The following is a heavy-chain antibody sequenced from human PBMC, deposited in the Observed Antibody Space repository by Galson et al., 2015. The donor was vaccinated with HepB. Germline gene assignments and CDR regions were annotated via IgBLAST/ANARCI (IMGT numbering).Heavy chain of an antibody. J-gene: IGHJ3*02. CDR2: ISSSSSYI. Sequence: SLRLSCAASGFTFSSYSMNWVRQAPGKGLEWVSSISSSSSYIYYADSVKGRFTISRDNAKNSLYLQMNSLRAEDTAVYYCARDSVPTASNGRAFDIWGQGTMVTVSS. CDR3: ARDSVPTASNGRAFDI. D-gene: IGHD5/OR15-5a*01. CDR1: GFTFSSYS. V-gene: IGHV3-21*01.